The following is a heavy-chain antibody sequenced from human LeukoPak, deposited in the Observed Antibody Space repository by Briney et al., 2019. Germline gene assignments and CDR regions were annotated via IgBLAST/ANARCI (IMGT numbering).Heavy chain of an antibody. V-gene: IGHV3-7*02. CDR1: GFTFSSYW. CDR2: IKQDGIEK. J-gene: IGHJ4*02. Sequence: PGGSLRLSCAASGFTFSSYWMSWVRQAPGKGLEGVANIKQDGIEKHYVDSVKGRFTLSRDNAKKSLFLQMNSLRGDDTSVYYCERGQSRYFDWYLGFFDYWGQGTLVTVSS. CDR3: ERGQSRYFDWYLGFFDY. D-gene: IGHD3-9*01.